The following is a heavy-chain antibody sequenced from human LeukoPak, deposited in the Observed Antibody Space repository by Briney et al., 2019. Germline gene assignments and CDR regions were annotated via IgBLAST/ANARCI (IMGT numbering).Heavy chain of an antibody. J-gene: IGHJ6*02. V-gene: IGHV4-39*01. D-gene: IGHD2-2*01. CDR2: IYYSGST. Sequence: SETLSLTCTVSGGSISSSSYYWGWLRQPPGKGLEWIVSIYYSGSTYYNPSLKSRVTISVDTSKNQFSLKLSSVTAADTAVYYCARQYCSSTSCYYYYYYGMDVWGQGTTVTVSS. CDR1: GGSISSSSYY. CDR3: ARQYCSSTSCYYYYYYGMDV.